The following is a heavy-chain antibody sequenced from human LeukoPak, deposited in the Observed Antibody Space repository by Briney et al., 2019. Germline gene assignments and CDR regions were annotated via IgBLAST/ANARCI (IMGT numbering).Heavy chain of an antibody. J-gene: IGHJ6*02. Sequence: ASVKVSCKASGGTFSSYAISWVRQAPGQGLEWMGGIIPIFGTANYAQKFQGRVTITADESTSTAYMELSSLRSEDTAVYYCARGEGDYDNYYYYGMDVWGQGTTVTVSS. CDR3: ARGEGDYDNYYYYGMDV. CDR1: GGTFSSYA. D-gene: IGHD4-17*01. CDR2: IIPIFGTA. V-gene: IGHV1-69*13.